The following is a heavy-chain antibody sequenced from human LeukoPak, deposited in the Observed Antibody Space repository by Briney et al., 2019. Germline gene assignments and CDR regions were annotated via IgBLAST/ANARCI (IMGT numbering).Heavy chain of an antibody. CDR2: IYYRGST. CDR3: AREPPFYGYRYFDL. Sequence: SETLSLTCTVSGGSISSGDYYWSWIRQPPGKGLEWIGYIYYRGSTYYNPSLKSRITISVGTSKNQFSLKLSSVTAADTAVYYCAREPPFYGYRYFDLWGRGTLVTVSS. D-gene: IGHD2/OR15-2a*01. CDR1: GGSISSGDYY. J-gene: IGHJ2*01. V-gene: IGHV4-30-4*08.